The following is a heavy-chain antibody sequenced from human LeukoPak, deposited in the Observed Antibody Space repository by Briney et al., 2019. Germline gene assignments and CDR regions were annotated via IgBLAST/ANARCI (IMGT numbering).Heavy chain of an antibody. D-gene: IGHD6-6*01. V-gene: IGHV3-48*01. Sequence: GGSLRLSCAASGFTFSSYSMNWVRQAPGKGLEWVSYISSSSSTIYYADSVKGRFTISRDNAKNSLYLQMNSLRAEDTAVYYCARRSSSSGNDYWGQGTLVTVSS. CDR2: ISSSSSTI. J-gene: IGHJ4*02. CDR3: ARRSSSSGNDY. CDR1: GFTFSSYS.